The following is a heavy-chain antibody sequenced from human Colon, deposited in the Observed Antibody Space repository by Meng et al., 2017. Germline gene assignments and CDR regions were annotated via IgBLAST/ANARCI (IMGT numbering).Heavy chain of an antibody. CDR2: ISGSGGTT. CDR1: GFTFSSYA. D-gene: IGHD5-24*01. V-gene: IGHV3-23*01. Sequence: GESLKISCAASGFTFSSYAMIWVRQAPGKGLEWVSTISGSGGTTHYADSVKGRFTVSRDNSKNTLYLLMNSLRAEDTAVYYCAKEGGVEMATTSWALFDYWGQGTLVTGAS. CDR3: AKEGGVEMATTSWALFDY. J-gene: IGHJ4*02.